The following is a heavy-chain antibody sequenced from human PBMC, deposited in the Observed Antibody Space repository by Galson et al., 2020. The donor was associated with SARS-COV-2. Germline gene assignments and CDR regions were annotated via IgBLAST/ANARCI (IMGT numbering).Heavy chain of an antibody. CDR3: TTQYTIAAEPDY. CDR2: IKSKTDGGTT. V-gene: IGHV3-15*01. D-gene: IGHD6-13*01. J-gene: IGHJ4*02. Sequence: GGSLRLSCAASGFTFSNAWMSWVRQAPGKGLEWVGRIKSKTDGGTTDYAAPVKGRFTISRDDSKNTLYLQMNSLKTEDTAVYYCTTQYTIAAEPDYWGQGTLVTVSS. CDR1: GFTFSNAW.